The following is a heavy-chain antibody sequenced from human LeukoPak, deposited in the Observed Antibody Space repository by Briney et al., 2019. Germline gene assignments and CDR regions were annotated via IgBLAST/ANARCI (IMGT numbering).Heavy chain of an antibody. Sequence: SETLSLTCAVYGGSFSGYYWSWIRQPPGKGLEWIGEINHSGSTNYNPSLKSRVTISVDTSKNQFSLNLSSVTAADTAVYYCARGRIAAAGNWGQGTLVTVSS. CDR3: ARGRIAAAGN. V-gene: IGHV4-34*01. D-gene: IGHD6-13*01. J-gene: IGHJ4*02. CDR1: GGSFSGYY. CDR2: INHSGST.